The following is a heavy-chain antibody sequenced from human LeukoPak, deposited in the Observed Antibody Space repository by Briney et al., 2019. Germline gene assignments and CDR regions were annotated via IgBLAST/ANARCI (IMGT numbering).Heavy chain of an antibody. V-gene: IGHV4-4*07. CDR3: ARVQMAIFGVAPKNYYYYMDV. Sequence: SETLSLTCTVSGYSISSGYYWGWIRQPAGKGLEWIGRIYTSGSTNYNPSLKSRVTMSVDTSKNQFSLKLSSVTAADTAVYYCARVQMAIFGVAPKNYYYYMDVWGKGNTVTVSS. CDR1: GYSISSGYY. J-gene: IGHJ6*03. D-gene: IGHD3-3*01. CDR2: IYTSGST.